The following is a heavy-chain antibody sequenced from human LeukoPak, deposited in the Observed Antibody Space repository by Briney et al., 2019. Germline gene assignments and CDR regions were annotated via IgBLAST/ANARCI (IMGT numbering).Heavy chain of an antibody. CDR2: IQYDGSTT. V-gene: IGHV3-74*01. CDR3: ARALVAGVTLNALDI. J-gene: IGHJ3*02. CDR1: GFSFSSYW. D-gene: IGHD2-15*01. Sequence: GSLRLSCAASGFSFSSYWMHWVRQAPGKGLVWVARIQYDGSTTNYADSVKGRFTISRDNAKKTLYVQMNSLRAEDTAVYYCARALVAGVTLNALDIWGQGTMVTVSS.